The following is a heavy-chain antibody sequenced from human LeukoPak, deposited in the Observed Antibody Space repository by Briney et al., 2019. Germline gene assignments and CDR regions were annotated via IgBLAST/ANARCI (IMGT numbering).Heavy chain of an antibody. CDR1: GFTFSSYA. Sequence: PGGSLRLSCAASGFTFSSYAMHWVRQAPGKGLGYVSAISSNGGSTYYANSVKGRFTISRDNSKNTLYLQMGSLRAEDMAVYYCAREGLGRSYYFDYWGQGTLVTVSS. CDR2: ISSNGGST. CDR3: AREGLGRSYYFDY. V-gene: IGHV3-64*01. J-gene: IGHJ4*02. D-gene: IGHD3/OR15-3a*01.